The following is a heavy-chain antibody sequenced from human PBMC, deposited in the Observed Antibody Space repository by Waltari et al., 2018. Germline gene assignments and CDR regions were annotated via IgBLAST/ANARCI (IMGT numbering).Heavy chain of an antibody. CDR2: ITSNGRTT. Sequence: EVQLLESGGGLVQPGGSVSLSCTVSGITFRTYSRTWVRQAPGKGLDWGSVITSNGRTTYYADSVKGRFTISRDNSKNTVYLQMNSLGADDTAIYYCAKDRSMVTGIDLDYWGQGTPVTVSS. CDR3: AKDRSMVTGIDLDY. J-gene: IGHJ4*02. CDR1: GITFRTYS. D-gene: IGHD2-21*02. V-gene: IGHV3-23*01.